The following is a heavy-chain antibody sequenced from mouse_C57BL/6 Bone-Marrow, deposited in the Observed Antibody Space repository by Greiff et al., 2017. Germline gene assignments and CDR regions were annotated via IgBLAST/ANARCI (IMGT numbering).Heavy chain of an antibody. Sequence: QVHVKQSGAELVRPGTSVKMSCKASGYTFTNYWIGWAKQRPGHGLEWIGDIYPGGGYTNYNEKFKGKATLTADKSSSTAYMQFSSLTSEDSAIYYCARWGISGDFDYWGQGTTLTVSS. J-gene: IGHJ2*01. V-gene: IGHV1-63*01. CDR1: GYTFTNYW. D-gene: IGHD3-2*02. CDR2: IYPGGGYT. CDR3: ARWGISGDFDY.